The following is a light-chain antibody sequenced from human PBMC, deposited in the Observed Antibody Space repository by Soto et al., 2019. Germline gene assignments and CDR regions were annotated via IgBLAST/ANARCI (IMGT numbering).Light chain of an antibody. J-gene: IGKJ5*01. CDR2: DST. Sequence: EIVMTQSPATLSVSPGERATLSCRASQSVNIHLAWYQQKPGQAPRLLIYDSTNRAAGIPARFSGSRSGTDFTLTISSVEPEDFAMYYCHQRNQFGQGTRLEIK. CDR3: HQRNQ. CDR1: QSVNIH. V-gene: IGKV3-11*01.